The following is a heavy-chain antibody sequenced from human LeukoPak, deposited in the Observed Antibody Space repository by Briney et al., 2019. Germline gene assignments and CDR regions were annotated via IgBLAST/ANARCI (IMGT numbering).Heavy chain of an antibody. D-gene: IGHD5-18*01. Sequence: SQTLSLTCTVSGGSISSGDYYWRWIPQPPAKGLEWIEYIYYSGSTYYNQSLKSRVTISVDTSKNQFSLTLSSVTAADTDVYYCARDPDLHVDTHPWGQGTMVTVSS. V-gene: IGHV4-30-4*08. J-gene: IGHJ5*02. CDR3: ARDPDLHVDTHP. CDR1: GGSISSGDYY. CDR2: IYYSGST.